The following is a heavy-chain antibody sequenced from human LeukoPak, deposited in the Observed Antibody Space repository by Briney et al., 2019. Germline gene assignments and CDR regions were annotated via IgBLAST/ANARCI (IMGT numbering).Heavy chain of an antibody. Sequence: TGGSLRLSCAASGFTFSAFAMHWVRQAPGKGLEWVSAISGGGAETHYADSVKGRFTISRDNSKNTLYLQMNSLRAEDAAVYYCAKDEEQWLVRDFQHWGQGTLVTVSS. J-gene: IGHJ1*01. CDR3: AKDEEQWLVRDFQH. D-gene: IGHD6-19*01. V-gene: IGHV3-23*01. CDR2: ISGGGAET. CDR1: GFTFSAFA.